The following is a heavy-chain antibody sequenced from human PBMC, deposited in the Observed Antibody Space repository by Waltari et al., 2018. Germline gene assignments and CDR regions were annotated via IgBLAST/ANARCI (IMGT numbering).Heavy chain of an antibody. Sequence: QVQLQESGPGLVKPSETLSLTCAVSGYSISSGYYWGWIRQPPGKGLEWIGSFYHSGGTYYNPSLKSRVTISVDTSKNQFSLKLSSVTAADTAVYYCAIHCGGDCYSTSFDYWGQGTLVTVSS. V-gene: IGHV4-38-2*01. CDR1: GYSISSGYY. J-gene: IGHJ4*02. CDR2: FYHSGGT. CDR3: AIHCGGDCYSTSFDY. D-gene: IGHD2-21*01.